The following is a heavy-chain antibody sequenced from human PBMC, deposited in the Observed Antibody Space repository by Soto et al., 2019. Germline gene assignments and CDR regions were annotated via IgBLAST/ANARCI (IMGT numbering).Heavy chain of an antibody. CDR1: GGSISSSSYY. Sequence: QLQLQESGPGLVKPSETLSLTCTVSGGSISSSSYYWGWIRQPPGKGLEWIGSIYYSGSTYYNPSLTSRVTISVDTSKNQFALKLSSVTAADTAVYYCARGIAVAGETYFDYWGQGTLVTVSS. J-gene: IGHJ4*02. D-gene: IGHD6-19*01. V-gene: IGHV4-39*01. CDR2: IYYSGST. CDR3: ARGIAVAGETYFDY.